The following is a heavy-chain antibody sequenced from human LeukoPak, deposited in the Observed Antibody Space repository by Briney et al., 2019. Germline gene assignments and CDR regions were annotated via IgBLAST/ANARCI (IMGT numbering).Heavy chain of an antibody. V-gene: IGHV3-7*03. CDR3: AKQLGYCSDGSCYFPY. Sequence: GGSLRLSCAASGITFSSYWMNWARQAPGKGLEWVASINHNGNVNYYVDSVKGRFTISRDNAKNSLYLQMSNLRAEDTAVYYCAKQLGYCSDGSCYFPYWGQGTLVTVSS. CDR2: INHNGNVN. J-gene: IGHJ4*02. CDR1: GITFSSYW. D-gene: IGHD2-15*01.